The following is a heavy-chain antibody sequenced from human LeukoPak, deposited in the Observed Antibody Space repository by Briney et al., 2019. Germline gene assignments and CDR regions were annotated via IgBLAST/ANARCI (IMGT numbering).Heavy chain of an antibody. D-gene: IGHD2-2*03. J-gene: IGHJ6*02. Sequence: GGSLRLSCAASGFTFSSYGMHWVRQAPGKGLEWVAVISNDGSNKHYGDSVKGRFTISRDNSKNTLYLQMNSLRAEDTAVYYCATMDPIYYGMDVWGQGTTVTVSS. CDR1: GFTFSSYG. CDR2: ISNDGSNK. CDR3: ATMDPIYYGMDV. V-gene: IGHV3-30*03.